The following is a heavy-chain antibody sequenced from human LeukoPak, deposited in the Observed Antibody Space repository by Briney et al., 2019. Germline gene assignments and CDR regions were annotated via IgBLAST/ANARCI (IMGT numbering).Heavy chain of an antibody. Sequence: PGGSLRLSCVASGFTFSSYSMNWVRQAPGKGLEWVSSISSSSSYIYYADSVKGRFTISRDNAKNSLYLQMNSLRAEDTAVYYCARGGGVGATFDYWGQGTLVTVSS. D-gene: IGHD1-26*01. V-gene: IGHV3-21*01. CDR3: ARGGGVGATFDY. J-gene: IGHJ4*02. CDR2: ISSSSSYI. CDR1: GFTFSSYS.